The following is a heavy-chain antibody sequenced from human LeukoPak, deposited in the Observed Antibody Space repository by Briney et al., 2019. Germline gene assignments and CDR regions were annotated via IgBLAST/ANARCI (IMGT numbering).Heavy chain of an antibody. CDR2: ISSGGSTM. V-gene: IGHV3-48*03. J-gene: IGHJ4*02. CDR1: GFAFSTYE. Sequence: GGSLRLSCAASGFAFSTYEMNWFRQAPGKGLEWVSYISSGGSTMYYADSVKGRFTISRDNAKNSLSPQMNSLRAEDTAVYYCARDPDAVASHLDYWGQGTLVTVSS. CDR3: ARDPDAVASHLDY.